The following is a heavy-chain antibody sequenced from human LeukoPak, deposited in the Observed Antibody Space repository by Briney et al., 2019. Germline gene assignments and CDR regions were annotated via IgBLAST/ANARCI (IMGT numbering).Heavy chain of an antibody. D-gene: IGHD3-16*02. V-gene: IGHV3-23*01. Sequence: SGGSLRLSCAASGFTFSNYAMSWVRQAPGKGLEWVSALSGSGDSTYYADSVRGRFTISRDNSKNTLYLQMNSLRAEDTAVYYCAKGRGLMITFGGVIASDWGQGTLVTVSS. CDR2: LSGSGDST. J-gene: IGHJ4*02. CDR3: AKGRGLMITFGGVIASD. CDR1: GFTFSNYA.